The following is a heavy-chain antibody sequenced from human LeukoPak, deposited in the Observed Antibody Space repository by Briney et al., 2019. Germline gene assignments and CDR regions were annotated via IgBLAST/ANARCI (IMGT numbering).Heavy chain of an antibody. Sequence: HSGGSLRLSCAASGFTFSSYWMSWVRQAPGKGLEWVAFIRYDGSNKYYADSVKGRFTISRDNSKNTLYLQMNSLRAEDTAVYYCAKDPQAPYYYDSSGYEGYWGQGTLVTVSS. V-gene: IGHV3-30*02. CDR2: IRYDGSNK. D-gene: IGHD3-22*01. CDR1: GFTFSSYW. CDR3: AKDPQAPYYYDSSGYEGY. J-gene: IGHJ4*02.